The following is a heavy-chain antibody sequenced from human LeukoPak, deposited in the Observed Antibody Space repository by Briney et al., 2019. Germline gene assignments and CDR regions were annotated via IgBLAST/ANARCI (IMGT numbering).Heavy chain of an antibody. CDR3: AGGSGWNDAFDF. V-gene: IGHV4-59*01. D-gene: IGHD3-10*01. Sequence: KPSETLSLTCTVSAGSIRSYHWSWIRQSPGKGLEWIAYIHYSGRTNYDPSLKSRVTISVDPSKNQFSLRLSSVTAADTAVYYCAGGSGWNDAFDFWGQGTMVTVSS. J-gene: IGHJ3*01. CDR1: AGSIRSYH. CDR2: IHYSGRT.